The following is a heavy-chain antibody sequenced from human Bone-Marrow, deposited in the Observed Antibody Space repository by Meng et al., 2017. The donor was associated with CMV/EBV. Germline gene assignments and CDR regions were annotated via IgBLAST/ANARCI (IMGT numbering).Heavy chain of an antibody. J-gene: IGHJ6*02. CDR3: AREIGDIVVVPAAMYYYYYGMDV. V-gene: IGHV3-30*04. D-gene: IGHD2-2*01. CDR1: GFTFSSFA. Sequence: GESLKISCAASGFTFSSFAMRWARQAPGKGLEWVSVISFDGTNKRHADSVRGRFTISRDNSKNILYLQMNSLRAEDTAVYYCAREIGDIVVVPAAMYYYYYGMDVWGQGTTVTVSS. CDR2: ISFDGTNK.